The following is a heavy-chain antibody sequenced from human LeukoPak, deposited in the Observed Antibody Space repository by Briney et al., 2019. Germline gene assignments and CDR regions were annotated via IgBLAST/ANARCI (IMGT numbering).Heavy chain of an antibody. CDR2: IYYSGST. CDR3: ASSVASGWYNWFDP. J-gene: IGHJ5*02. V-gene: IGHV4-59*01. CDR1: GGSISSYY. D-gene: IGHD6-19*01. Sequence: SSETLSLTCTVSGGSISSYYWSWIRQPPGKGLEWIGGIYYSGSTNYNPSLKSRVTISVDTSKNQPSLKLSSVTAADTAVYYCASSVASGWYNWFDPWGQGTLVTVSS.